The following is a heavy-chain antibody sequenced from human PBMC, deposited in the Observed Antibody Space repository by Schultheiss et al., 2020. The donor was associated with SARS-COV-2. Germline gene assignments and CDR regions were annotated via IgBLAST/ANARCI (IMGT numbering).Heavy chain of an antibody. D-gene: IGHD3-22*01. Sequence: TLSLTCAVSGGSISSGGYSWSWIRQPPGKGLEWIGEINHSGSTNYNPSLKSRVTISVDTSKNQFSLKLSSVTAADTAVYYCARAPHSSGFAAFDIWGQGTMVTVSS. J-gene: IGHJ3*02. CDR1: GGSISSGGYS. CDR3: ARAPHSSGFAAFDI. V-gene: IGHV4-30-2*01. CDR2: INHSGST.